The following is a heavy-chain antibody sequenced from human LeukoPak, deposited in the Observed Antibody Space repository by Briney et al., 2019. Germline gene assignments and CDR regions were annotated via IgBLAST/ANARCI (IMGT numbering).Heavy chain of an antibody. CDR2: INPSGGST. CDR1: GYTFTSYY. Sequence: ASVKVSCKASGYTFTSYYMHWVRQAPGQGLEWMGIINPSGGSTSYAQKFQGRVTITADKSTSTAYMELSSLRSEDTAVYYCARDLGGSYYADAFDIWGQGTMVTVSS. J-gene: IGHJ3*02. D-gene: IGHD1-26*01. CDR3: ARDLGGSYYADAFDI. V-gene: IGHV1-46*01.